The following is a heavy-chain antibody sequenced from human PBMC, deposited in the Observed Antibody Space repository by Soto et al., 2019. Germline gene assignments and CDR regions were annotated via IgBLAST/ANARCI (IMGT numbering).Heavy chain of an antibody. D-gene: IGHD1-1*01. CDR2: VIPIFGTA. J-gene: IGHJ5*02. CDR3: ERDLLYFAERWFDP. CDR1: GGTFSSYA. Sequence: SVKVSCKASGGTFSSYAISWVRQAPGQGLEWMGGVIPIFGTANYAQKFQGRVTITADKSTSTASMELRSLRSDDTAVYSCERDLLYFAERWFDPWGQGTLVTVSS. V-gene: IGHV1-69*06.